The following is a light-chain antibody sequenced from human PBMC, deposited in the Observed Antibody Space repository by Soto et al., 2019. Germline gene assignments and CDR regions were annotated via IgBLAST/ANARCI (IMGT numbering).Light chain of an antibody. J-gene: IGKJ1*01. CDR1: QCLLQTNGYNY. CDR3: MQALQTPWA. CDR2: LGS. Sequence: DIVMTQSPLSLPVTPGEPASISCRSSQCLLQTNGYNYLDWYLQKPGQSPQLLIYLGSNRASGVPDRFSGSGSGTDFTLKISRVEAEDVGVYYCMQALQTPWAFGQGTKVEIK. V-gene: IGKV2-28*01.